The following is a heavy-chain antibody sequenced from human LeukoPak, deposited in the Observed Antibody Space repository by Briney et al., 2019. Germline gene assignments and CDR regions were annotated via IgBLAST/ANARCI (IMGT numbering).Heavy chain of an antibody. Sequence: GGSLRLSCAASGFTVSSNYMSWVRQAPGKGLEWVSVIYSGGSTYYADSVKGRFTISRDNSKNTLYLQMNSLRAEDTAVYYCATSLFWISKQSYYYYGMDVWGQGTTVTVSS. CDR1: GFTVSSNY. CDR2: IYSGGST. D-gene: IGHD2-2*03. V-gene: IGHV3-53*01. CDR3: ATSLFWISKQSYYYYGMDV. J-gene: IGHJ6*02.